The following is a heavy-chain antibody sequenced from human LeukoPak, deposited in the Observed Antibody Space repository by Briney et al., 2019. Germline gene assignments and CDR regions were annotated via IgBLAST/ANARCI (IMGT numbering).Heavy chain of an antibody. V-gene: IGHV1-46*01. Sequence: ASVKVSCKASGYTFTSYYMHWVRQAPGQGLEWMGIINPSGGSTSYAQKFQDRVTMTRDTSTSTVYMELTSLRSEDTAVYYCASTSSWGAFDIWGQGTMVTVSS. D-gene: IGHD6-13*01. CDR3: ASTSSWGAFDI. CDR1: GYTFTSYY. J-gene: IGHJ3*02. CDR2: INPSGGST.